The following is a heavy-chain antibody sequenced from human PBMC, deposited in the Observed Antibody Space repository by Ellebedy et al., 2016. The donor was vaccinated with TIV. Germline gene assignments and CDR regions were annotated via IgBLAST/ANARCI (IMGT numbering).Heavy chain of an antibody. Sequence: GESLKISCAASGFTFSHASMSWVRQAPGKGLECVSFISGSGRAIYHVDSVKGRFTISMDNAKNSLYLEMNSLRADDTAVYFFASIGTMNWFEPWGQGTLVTVSS. V-gene: IGHV3-11*01. CDR2: ISGSGRAI. D-gene: IGHD1-26*01. CDR1: GFTFSHAS. CDR3: ASIGTMNWFEP. J-gene: IGHJ5*02.